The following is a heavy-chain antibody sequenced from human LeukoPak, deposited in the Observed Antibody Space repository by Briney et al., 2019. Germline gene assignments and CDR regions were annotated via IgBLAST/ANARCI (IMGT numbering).Heavy chain of an antibody. CDR1: GGSISSYY. CDR2: IYYSGST. Sequence: SQTLSLTCTVSGGSISSYYWSWIRQPPGKGLEWIGYIYYSGSTNYNPSLKSRVTISVDTSKNQFSLKLSSVTAADTAVYYCARSGAAAILDYWGQGTLVTVSS. D-gene: IGHD6-13*01. V-gene: IGHV4-59*01. CDR3: ARSGAAAILDY. J-gene: IGHJ4*02.